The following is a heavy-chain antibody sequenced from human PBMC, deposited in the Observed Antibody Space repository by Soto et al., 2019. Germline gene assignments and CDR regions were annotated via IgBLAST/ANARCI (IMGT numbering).Heavy chain of an antibody. J-gene: IGHJ4*02. CDR2: ISGSGVST. CDR3: AKAGSGSGSSDY. Sequence: EVQLLESGGGLVQPGGSLRLSCAASGFTFSSYAMSWVRQAPGKGLEWVSAISGSGVSTYYADSVKGRFTISRDNSKNTLYLQMNSLRAEDTAVYYCAKAGSGSGSSDYWGQGTLVTVSS. D-gene: IGHD3-10*01. CDR1: GFTFSSYA. V-gene: IGHV3-23*01.